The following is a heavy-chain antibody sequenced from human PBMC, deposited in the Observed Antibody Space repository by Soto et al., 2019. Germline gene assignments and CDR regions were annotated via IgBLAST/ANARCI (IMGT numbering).Heavy chain of an antibody. Sequence: GGSLRLSCVASGLTVSHNYMAWFRQAPEMGLEWVSILYTEGTTYYADSVKGRFTISRDSSKNTLFLQMDSLRAEDTAVYYCVRPRPSGENYGMDVWGQGTTVTVSS. CDR2: LYTEGTT. CDR3: VRPRPSGENYGMDV. D-gene: IGHD3-16*01. CDR1: GLTVSHNY. J-gene: IGHJ6*02. V-gene: IGHV3-53*01.